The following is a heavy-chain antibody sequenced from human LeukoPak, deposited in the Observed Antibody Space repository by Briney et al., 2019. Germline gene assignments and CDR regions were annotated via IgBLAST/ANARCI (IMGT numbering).Heavy chain of an antibody. CDR2: ISGSGGST. V-gene: IGHV3-23*01. CDR1: GFTFSSNP. Sequence: GGSLRLSCAGSGFTFSSNPLSWVRQAPGKGLEWVSAISGSGGSTYYADSVKGRFTISRDNSKNTLYLQMNSLRAEDTAVYYCAKFKEGATSLPDYWGQGTLVTVSS. D-gene: IGHD1-26*01. J-gene: IGHJ4*02. CDR3: AKFKEGATSLPDY.